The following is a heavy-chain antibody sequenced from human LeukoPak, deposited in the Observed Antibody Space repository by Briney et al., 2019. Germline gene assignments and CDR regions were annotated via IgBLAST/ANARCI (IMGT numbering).Heavy chain of an antibody. CDR3: AREYSSSSADYFDY. CDR1: GGSISSGDYY. J-gene: IGHJ4*02. D-gene: IGHD6-6*01. V-gene: IGHV4-30-4*01. CDR2: IYYSGST. Sequence: PSETLSLTCTVSGGSISSGDYYWSWIRQPLGKGLEWIGYIYYSGSTYYNPSLKSRVTISVDTSKNQFSLKLSSVTAADTAVYYCAREYSSSSADYFDYWGQGTLVTVSS.